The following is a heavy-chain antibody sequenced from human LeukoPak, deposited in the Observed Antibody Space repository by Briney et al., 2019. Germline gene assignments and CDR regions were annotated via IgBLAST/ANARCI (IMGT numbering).Heavy chain of an antibody. V-gene: IGHV4-39*01. D-gene: IGHD6-13*01. J-gene: IGHJ4*02. Sequence: SETLSLTCTVSGGSISSYYWGWIRQPPGKGLEWIGSIYYTGSTYYNPSLKSRVTISEDTSKNQFSLKLSAVTAADTAVYYCTRANIAAAGPFDYWGQGTLVTVSS. CDR3: TRANIAAAGPFDY. CDR1: GGSISSYY. CDR2: IYYTGST.